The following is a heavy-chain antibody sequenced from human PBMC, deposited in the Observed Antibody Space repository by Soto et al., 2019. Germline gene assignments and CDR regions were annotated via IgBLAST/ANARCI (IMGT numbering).Heavy chain of an antibody. CDR1: GGTFSSYA. CDR3: ARQARGYSGYDRAHYDYGMDV. Sequence: ASVKVSCKASGGTFSSYAISWVRQAPGQGLEWMGGIIPIFGTANYAQKFQGRVTITADESTSTAYMELSSLRSEDTAVYYCARQARGYSGYDRAHYDYGMDVWGQGTTVTVSS. V-gene: IGHV1-69*13. D-gene: IGHD5-12*01. CDR2: IIPIFGTA. J-gene: IGHJ6*02.